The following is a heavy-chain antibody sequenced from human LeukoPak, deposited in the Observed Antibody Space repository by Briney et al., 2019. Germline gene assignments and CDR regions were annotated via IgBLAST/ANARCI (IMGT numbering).Heavy chain of an antibody. Sequence: GGSLRLSCAASGFTLSGSAIHWVRQASGKGLEWVGRIRSKANTYATAYAASVKGRFTISRDDSKNTAYLQMNSLKTEDTAIYYCTRYNVGFDYWGQGTLVTVSS. J-gene: IGHJ4*02. V-gene: IGHV3-73*01. CDR2: IRSKANTYAT. D-gene: IGHD1-14*01. CDR1: GFTLSGSA. CDR3: TRYNVGFDY.